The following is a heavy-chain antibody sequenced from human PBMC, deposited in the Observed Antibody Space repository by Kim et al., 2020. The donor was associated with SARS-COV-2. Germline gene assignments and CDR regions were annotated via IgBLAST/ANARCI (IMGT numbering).Heavy chain of an antibody. V-gene: IGHV3-7*03. J-gene: IGHJ4*02. CDR1: GFTFSDYW. D-gene: IGHD3-22*01. CDR3: ARRYYYDSSGYFAFGY. CDR2: IKEDGSEK. Sequence: GGSLRLSCAASGFTFSDYWLSWVRQAPGKGLECVASIKEDGSEKYYVDSVKGRFTISRDNAKNSLFLQMNSLRSDDTAGYYCARRYYYDSSGYFAFGYWGQGTLVTGSS.